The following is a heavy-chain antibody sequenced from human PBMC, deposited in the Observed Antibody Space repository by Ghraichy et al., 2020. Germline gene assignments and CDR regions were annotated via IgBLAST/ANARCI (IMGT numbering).Heavy chain of an antibody. CDR1: GGSISSGDYF. CDR2: IYHSGST. Sequence: SETLSLTCTVSGGSISSGDYFWNWIRQYPGKGLEWIGYIYHSGSTYYNPSVKSRVIISLDTSRNQFSLRLNSVTAADTAVYYCAKAGYDFWEGYPHWFDPWGQGTLVTVSS. CDR3: AKAGYDFWEGYPHWFDP. J-gene: IGHJ5*02. V-gene: IGHV4-31*03. D-gene: IGHD3-3*01.